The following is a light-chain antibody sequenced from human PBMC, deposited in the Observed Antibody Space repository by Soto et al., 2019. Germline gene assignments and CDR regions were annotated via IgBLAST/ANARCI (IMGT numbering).Light chain of an antibody. V-gene: IGLV2-14*01. CDR2: EVS. J-gene: IGLJ2*01. CDR3: RSYTSSSTLE. Sequence: QSALTQPASVSGSPGQSITISCTGASSDVGGYNSVSWYQQHSGKAPKLMIYEVSNRPSGVSNRFSGSKSGNTASLPSSGLHAEDEADYYCRSYTSSSTLEFGGGTKLTVL. CDR1: SSDVGGYNS.